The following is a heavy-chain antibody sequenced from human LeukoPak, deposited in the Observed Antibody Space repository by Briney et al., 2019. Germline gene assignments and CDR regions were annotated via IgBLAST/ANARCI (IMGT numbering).Heavy chain of an antibody. CDR3: ARLLTSDAFDV. V-gene: IGHV1-2*06. D-gene: IGHD2-21*02. CDR2: INPNSGNT. CDR1: GYTFTGYY. Sequence: ASVKVSCKASGYTFTGYYMHWVRQAPGQGLEWMGRINPNSGNTNYAQKFQGRVTMTRNTSISTAYMELSSLRSEDTAVYYCARLLTSDAFDVWGQGTMVTVSS. J-gene: IGHJ3*01.